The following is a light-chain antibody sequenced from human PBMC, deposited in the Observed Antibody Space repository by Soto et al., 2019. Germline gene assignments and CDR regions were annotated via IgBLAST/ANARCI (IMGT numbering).Light chain of an antibody. J-gene: IGLJ3*02. Sequence: QSALTQPASVSGSPGQSITISCTGTSSDVGGFNFVSWYQQHPGKAPKLIIYEVTNRPSGVSDRFSGSKSGNTASLTISGLQAEDEADYYCSSYTSTNTVGVFGGGTQLTVL. CDR1: SSDVGGFNF. CDR2: EVT. V-gene: IGLV2-14*01. CDR3: SSYTSTNTVGV.